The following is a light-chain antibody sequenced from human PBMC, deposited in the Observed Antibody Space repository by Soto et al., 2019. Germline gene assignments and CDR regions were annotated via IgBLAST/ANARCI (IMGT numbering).Light chain of an antibody. Sequence: QSVLTQPASVSGSPGESIGISCTGTRSDVGAYNYVSWYQQHPGKAPKLMISEVTNRPSGVSDRFSGSKSGNTASLTISGLQAGDEADYYCSSFTSRFTFVFGTGTKVTVL. CDR3: SSFTSRFTFV. CDR2: EVT. V-gene: IGLV2-14*01. CDR1: RSDVGAYNY. J-gene: IGLJ1*01.